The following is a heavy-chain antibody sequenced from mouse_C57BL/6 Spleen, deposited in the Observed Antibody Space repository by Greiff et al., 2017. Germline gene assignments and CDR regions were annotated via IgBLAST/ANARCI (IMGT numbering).Heavy chain of an antibody. CDR2: IWRGGST. CDR1: GFSLTSYG. Sequence: VKLMESGPGLVQPSQSLSITCTVSGFSLTSYGVHWVRQSPGKGLEWLGVIWRGGSTDYNAAFMSRLSITKDNSKSQVFFKMNSLQADDTAIYYCATPYYSNYEDAMDYWGQGTSVTVSS. V-gene: IGHV2-5*01. CDR3: ATPYYSNYEDAMDY. D-gene: IGHD2-5*01. J-gene: IGHJ4*01.